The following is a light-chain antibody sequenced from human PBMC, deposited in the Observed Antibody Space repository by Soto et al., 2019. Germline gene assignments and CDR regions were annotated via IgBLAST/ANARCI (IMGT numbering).Light chain of an antibody. V-gene: IGLV1-44*01. CDR2: SNN. CDR3: AAWDDSLNGPV. J-gene: IGLJ2*01. Sequence: QSVLTQPTSASGTPGQRVTISCSGSSSNIGSNTVNWYQQLPGTAPKLLFYSNNQRPSGVPDRFSGSKSGTSASLAISGLQSEDEADYYCAAWDDSLNGPVFGGGTKLTVL. CDR1: SSNIGSNT.